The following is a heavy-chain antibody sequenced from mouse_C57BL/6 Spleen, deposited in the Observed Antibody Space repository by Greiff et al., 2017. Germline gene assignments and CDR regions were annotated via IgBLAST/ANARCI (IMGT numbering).Heavy chain of an antibody. D-gene: IGHD1-1*01. CDR3: ARSYYYVSSPYYFDY. CDR2: IDPSDSYT. Sequence: VQLQQPGAELVMPGASVKLSCKASGYTFTSYWMHWVKQRPGQGLEWIGEIDPSDSYTNYNQKFKGKSTLTVDKSSSPAYMQLSSLTSEASAVYYCARSYYYVSSPYYFDYWGQGTTLTVSS. V-gene: IGHV1-69*01. CDR1: GYTFTSYW. J-gene: IGHJ2*01.